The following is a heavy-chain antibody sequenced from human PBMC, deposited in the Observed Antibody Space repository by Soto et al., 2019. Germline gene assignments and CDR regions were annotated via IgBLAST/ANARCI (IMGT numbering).Heavy chain of an antibody. J-gene: IGHJ4*02. CDR2: ISWDGGST. CDR3: AKDDGYSRHFFDY. V-gene: IGHV3-43*01. D-gene: IGHD6-13*01. Sequence: PGGSLRLSCAASGFTFDDYTMHWVRQAPGKGLEWVSLISWDGGSTYYADSVKGRFTISRDNSKNSLYLQMNSLRTEDTALYYCAKDDGYSRHFFDYWGQGTLVTVSS. CDR1: GFTFDDYT.